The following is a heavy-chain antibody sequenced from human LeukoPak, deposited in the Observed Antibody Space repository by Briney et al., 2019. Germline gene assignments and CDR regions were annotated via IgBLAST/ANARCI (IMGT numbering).Heavy chain of an antibody. D-gene: IGHD3-10*01. Sequence: GASVKVSCKASGYTFTSYYMHWVRQAPGQGLEWMGWINPNSGGTNYAQKFQGWVTMTRDTSISTAYMELSRLRSDDTAVYYCARADMVRGVPFDYWGQGTLVTVSS. V-gene: IGHV1-2*04. J-gene: IGHJ4*02. CDR3: ARADMVRGVPFDY. CDR1: GYTFTSYY. CDR2: INPNSGGT.